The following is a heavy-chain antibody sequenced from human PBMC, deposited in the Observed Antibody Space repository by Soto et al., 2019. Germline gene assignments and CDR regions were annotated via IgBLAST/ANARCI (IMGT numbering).Heavy chain of an antibody. CDR1: GFAFSSYG. CDR3: VSDRGYGHASVPYS. V-gene: IGHV3-30*03. J-gene: IGHJ4*02. D-gene: IGHD5-18*01. CDR2: ISYDGSLQ. Sequence: QAQLVESGGGVVQPGRSLRLSCAASGFAFSSYGMHWVRQAPGTGLEWVAVISYDGSLQHYADSVKGRFTISRDNSKNKVLLQMSSLRAEDTAVYYWVSDRGYGHASVPYSWGQGTLVSVSS.